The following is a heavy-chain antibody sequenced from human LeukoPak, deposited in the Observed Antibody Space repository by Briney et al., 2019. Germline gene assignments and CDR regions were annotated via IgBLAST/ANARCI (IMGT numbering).Heavy chain of an antibody. CDR3: ARDSSGYAEFDY. CDR2: ISRNGAGT. V-gene: IGHV3-23*01. J-gene: IGHJ4*02. D-gene: IGHD3-22*01. CDR1: GFTFGTYA. Sequence: GGSLRLSCAASGFTFGTYAKTWVRQAPGKGLEWVSAISRNGAGTYYADSVKGRFTITRDNYKDTLFLQMNTLRVEDTAVYYCARDSSGYAEFDYWGQGTLVTVSS.